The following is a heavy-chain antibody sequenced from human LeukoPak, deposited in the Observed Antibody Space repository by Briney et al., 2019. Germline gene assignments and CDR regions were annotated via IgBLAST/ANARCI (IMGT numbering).Heavy chain of an antibody. Sequence: GGSLRLSCAASGLTFSSYAMSWVRQAPGKGLEWVSAISGSGGSTYYADSVKGRFTISRDNSKNTLYLQMSSLRAEDTAVYYCAGELEQGIQLWLYWGQGTLVTVSS. V-gene: IGHV3-23*01. J-gene: IGHJ4*02. CDR2: ISGSGGST. CDR3: AGELEQGIQLWLY. CDR1: GLTFSSYA. D-gene: IGHD5-18*01.